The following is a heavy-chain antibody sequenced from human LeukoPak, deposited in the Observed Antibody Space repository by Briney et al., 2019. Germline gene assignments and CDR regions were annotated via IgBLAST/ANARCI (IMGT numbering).Heavy chain of an antibody. CDR2: IIPIFGTA. J-gene: IGHJ4*02. CDR1: GGTFSRYA. Sequence: ASVKVSCKASGGTFSRYAISWVRQAPGQGLEWMGGIIPIFGTANYAQKFQGRVTITADESTSTAYMELRSLRSEDTAVYYCARDSGRGVAGNLDYWGQGTLVTVSS. CDR3: ARDSGRGVAGNLDY. V-gene: IGHV1-69*01. D-gene: IGHD6-19*01.